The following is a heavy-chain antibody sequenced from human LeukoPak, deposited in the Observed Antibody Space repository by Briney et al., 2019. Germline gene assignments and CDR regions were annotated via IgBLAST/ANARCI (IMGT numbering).Heavy chain of an antibody. V-gene: IGHV4-30-2*01. CDR1: GGSISSGGYS. CDR3: ARAIVGATSEAGGRYYFDY. J-gene: IGHJ4*02. Sequence: PSETLSLTCTVSGGSISSGGYSWNWIRQPPGKGLEWIGYIYHSGSTYYTPSLKSRVTISVDRSNNQFSLKLSSVTAADTAVYYCARAIVGATSEAGGRYYFDYWGQGTLVTVSS. D-gene: IGHD1-26*01. CDR2: IYHSGST.